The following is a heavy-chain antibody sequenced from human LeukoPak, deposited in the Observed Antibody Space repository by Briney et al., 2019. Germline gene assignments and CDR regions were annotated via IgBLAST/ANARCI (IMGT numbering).Heavy chain of an antibody. D-gene: IGHD3-22*01. V-gene: IGHV3-23*01. CDR3: ARRAGDYSHPYDY. CDR2: ISPGGGPT. Sequence: PGGSLRLSCAASGFTFNNYAMYWVRQAPGKGLEWVSGISPGGGPTYYADSVKGRFTISRDNSKNTLYLQMNSLRAEDTAVYYCARRAGDYSHPYDYWGQGTLVTVSS. J-gene: IGHJ4*02. CDR1: GFTFNNYA.